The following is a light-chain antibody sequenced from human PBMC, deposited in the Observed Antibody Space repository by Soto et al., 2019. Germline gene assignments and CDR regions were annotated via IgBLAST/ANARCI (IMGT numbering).Light chain of an antibody. V-gene: IGKV1-33*01. CDR3: QQYDDLSALT. J-gene: IGKJ4*01. CDR2: DAA. Sequence: IQMTQSPSSLSASVGDRGTVTCQASQDISNSLNWYQSKTGEDPRLLIYDAANLEAGGPSRCSGSGSGTNVTFTISSLQQEDIAKYYCQQYDDLSALTVGGGIQVVIK. CDR1: QDISNS.